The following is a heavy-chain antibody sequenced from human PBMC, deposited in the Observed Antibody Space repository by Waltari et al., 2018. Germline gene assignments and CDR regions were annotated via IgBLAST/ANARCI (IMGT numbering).Heavy chain of an antibody. J-gene: IGHJ4*02. D-gene: IGHD3-22*01. CDR2: IYSGGST. V-gene: IGHV3-23*03. CDR1: GFTFSSYA. Sequence: EVQLLESGGGLVQPGGSLRLACAASGFTFSSYAMRWVRHAPGKGLEWVPVIYSGGSTDYADSVKGRFTISRDNSKNTLYLQMNSLRAEDTAVYYCAKDTGIYDSSGYLDYWGQGTLVTVSS. CDR3: AKDTGIYDSSGYLDY.